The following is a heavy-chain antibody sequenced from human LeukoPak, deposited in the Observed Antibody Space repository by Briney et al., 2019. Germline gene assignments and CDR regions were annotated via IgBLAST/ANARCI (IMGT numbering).Heavy chain of an antibody. V-gene: IGHV1-18*01. D-gene: IGHD6-19*01. CDR2: ISGYYGNT. J-gene: IGHJ4*02. Sequence: ASVKVSCKASGYTFTSCGISWVRQAPGQGLEWMGWISGYYGNTDSAQNLQGRVTMTRDTSTSSTYMELRSLTSDDTAVYYCARRGPVGGGWGFDYWGQGTVVTVSS. CDR3: ARRGPVGGGWGFDY. CDR1: GYTFTSCG.